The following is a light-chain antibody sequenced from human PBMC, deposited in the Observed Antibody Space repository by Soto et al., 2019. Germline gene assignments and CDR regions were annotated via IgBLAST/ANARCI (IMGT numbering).Light chain of an antibody. CDR3: QQYGSSPLIT. CDR2: GVS. CDR1: QSVTNNY. J-gene: IGKJ5*01. V-gene: IGKV3-20*01. Sequence: EFVMTQSPGTLSLSPGERATLSCRASQSVTNNYLAWYQQKPGQAPRLLIHGVSSRAAGIPDRFSGSGSGTDFTLTISRLEPEDFAVYYCQQYGSSPLITFGQGTRLEIK.